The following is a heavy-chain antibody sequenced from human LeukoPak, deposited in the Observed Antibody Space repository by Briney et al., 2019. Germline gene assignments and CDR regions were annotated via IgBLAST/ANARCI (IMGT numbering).Heavy chain of an antibody. J-gene: IGHJ4*02. Sequence: PGGSLGLSCAASGFTCSSYSMNWVRQAPGKGLEWVSSISSSSSYIYYADSVKGRFTISRDNAKNSLYLQMNSLRAEDTAVYYCASDRWLQLWGQGTLVTVSS. CDR3: ASDRWLQL. V-gene: IGHV3-21*01. D-gene: IGHD5-24*01. CDR2: ISSSSSYI. CDR1: GFTCSSYS.